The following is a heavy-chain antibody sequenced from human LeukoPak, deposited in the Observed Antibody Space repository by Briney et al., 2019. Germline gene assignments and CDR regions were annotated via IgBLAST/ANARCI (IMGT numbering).Heavy chain of an antibody. CDR2: IYYSGST. CDR1: GGSISSYY. CDR3: AREWGYDFDY. Sequence: SETLSLTCTVSGGSISSYYWSWIRQPPGKGLEWIGYIYYSGSTNYNPSLKSRVTISVDTSKNQFSLKLSSVTAADTAVYYCAREWGYDFDYWGQGTLVTVSS. J-gene: IGHJ4*02. D-gene: IGHD5-18*01. V-gene: IGHV4-59*12.